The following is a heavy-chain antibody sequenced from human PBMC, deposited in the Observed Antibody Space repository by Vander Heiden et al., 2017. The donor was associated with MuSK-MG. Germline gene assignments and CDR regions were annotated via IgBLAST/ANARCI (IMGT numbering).Heavy chain of an antibody. Sequence: EVQLVESGGGLVQPGRSLRLSCAASGFPFDDYAMHWVRQAPGKGLEWVSGISWNSGSIGYADSVKGRFTISRDNAKNSRYLKMNSMRAEETALYYCAKAVYDSSGYSPPGDYWCQGTLVTVSS. D-gene: IGHD3-22*01. CDR2: ISWNSGSI. CDR3: AKAVYDSSGYSPPGDY. J-gene: IGHJ4*02. CDR1: GFPFDDYA. V-gene: IGHV3-9*01.